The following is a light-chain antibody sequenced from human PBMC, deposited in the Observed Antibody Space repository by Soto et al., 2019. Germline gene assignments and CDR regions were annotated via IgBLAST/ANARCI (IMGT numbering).Light chain of an antibody. CDR3: QQYDNFPLT. V-gene: IGKV1-33*01. CDR2: DAS. Sequence: DIQMTQSPSSLSASIGDRVTVTCQASQDINKFLNWYQQKPGKPPELLIYDASNLETGVPSRFSGSGSGTDFALTISSLQPEDFATYFCQQYDNFPLTFGGGTKVEIK. CDR1: QDINKF. J-gene: IGKJ4*01.